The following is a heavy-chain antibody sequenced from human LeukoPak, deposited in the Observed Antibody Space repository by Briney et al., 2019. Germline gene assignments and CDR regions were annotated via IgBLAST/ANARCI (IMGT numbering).Heavy chain of an antibody. J-gene: IGHJ4*02. D-gene: IGHD5-24*01. V-gene: IGHV3-23*01. CDR2: ISGSGGST. CDR1: GFTFSSYA. CDR3: AKGIIPSSGTYNY. Sequence: GGSLRLSCTASGFTFSSYAMSWVRQAPGKGLEWVSAISGSGGSTYYADSVKGRFTISRDNSKNTLYLQMNSLRAEDTAVYYCAKGIIPSSGTYNYWGQGTLVTVSS.